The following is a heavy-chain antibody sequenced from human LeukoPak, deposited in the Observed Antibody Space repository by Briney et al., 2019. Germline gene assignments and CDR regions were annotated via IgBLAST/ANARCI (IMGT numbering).Heavy chain of an antibody. CDR2: INHSGST. CDR3: ARRLVREGHNWFDP. J-gene: IGHJ5*02. CDR1: GGSFSGYY. V-gene: IGHV4-34*01. D-gene: IGHD3-10*01. Sequence: SETLSLTCAVYGGSFSGYYWRWLRQPPAKGLAWIGEINHSGSTNYNPSLKSRVTISVDTSKNQFSLKLSSVTAADTAVYYCARRLVREGHNWFDPWGQGTLVTVSS.